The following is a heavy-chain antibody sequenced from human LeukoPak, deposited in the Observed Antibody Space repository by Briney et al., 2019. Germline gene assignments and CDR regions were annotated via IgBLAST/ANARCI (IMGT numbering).Heavy chain of an antibody. CDR1: GGTFSSFA. V-gene: IGHV1-8*02. Sequence: GASVKVSCKASGGTFSSFAINWVRQATGQGLEWMGWMNPNSGNTGYAQKFQGRVTMTRNTSISTAYMELSSLRSEDTAVYYCARGQRNYDFWSGSYGMDVWGQGTTVTVSS. J-gene: IGHJ6*02. D-gene: IGHD3-3*01. CDR3: ARGQRNYDFWSGSYGMDV. CDR2: MNPNSGNT.